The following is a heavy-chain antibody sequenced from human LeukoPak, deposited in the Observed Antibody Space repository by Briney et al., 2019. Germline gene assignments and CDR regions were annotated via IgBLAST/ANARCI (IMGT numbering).Heavy chain of an antibody. J-gene: IGHJ4*02. V-gene: IGHV3-30-3*01. CDR1: GFTFSSYA. Sequence: TGGSLRLSCAASGFTFSSYALHWVRQAPNKGLEWVAIVSYDGSIKYYADSVKGRFTISRDNAKNSLYLQMNSLRAEDTAVYYCARFVVAAAGYYFDYWGQGTLVTVSS. D-gene: IGHD6-13*01. CDR2: VSYDGSIK. CDR3: ARFVVAAAGYYFDY.